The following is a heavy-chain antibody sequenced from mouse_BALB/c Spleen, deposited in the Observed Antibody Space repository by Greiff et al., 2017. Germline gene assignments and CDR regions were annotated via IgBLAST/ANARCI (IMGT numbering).Heavy chain of an antibody. CDR3: ARETTGCDF. CDR2: IDTSDSYT. CDR1: GYTFTDYW. D-gene: IGHD1-1*01. Sequence: QVHVKQPGAELVMPGASVKMSCKASGYTFTDYWMHWVKQRPGQGLEWIGAIDTSDSYTSYNQKFKGKATLTVDESSSTAYMQRSNLTSEDSTVYNDARETTGCDFGGEATSRTVS. V-gene: IGHV1-69*01. J-gene: IGHJ2*02.